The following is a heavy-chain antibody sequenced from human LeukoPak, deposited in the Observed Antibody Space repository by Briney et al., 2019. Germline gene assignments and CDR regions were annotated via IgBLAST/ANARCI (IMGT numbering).Heavy chain of an antibody. V-gene: IGHV4-30-4*01. J-gene: IGHJ4*02. D-gene: IGHD2-15*01. Sequence: SETLSLTCNVSGGSISSGDYYWSWIRQPPGKGLEWIGYIYYSGSAYYNPSLESRVTISVDTSKNQFSLKLSSVTAADTAVYYCATVVVAAKLFDYWGQGTLVTVSS. CDR2: IYYSGSA. CDR1: GGSISSGDYY. CDR3: ATVVVAAKLFDY.